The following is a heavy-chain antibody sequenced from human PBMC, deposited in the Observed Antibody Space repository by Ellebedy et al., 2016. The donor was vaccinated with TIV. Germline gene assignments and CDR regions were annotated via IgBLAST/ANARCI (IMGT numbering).Heavy chain of an antibody. J-gene: IGHJ4*02. V-gene: IGHV4-34*01. Sequence: SETLSLTXAVYGGTFSGYYWSWIRQPPGKGLEWIGEINHSGSTNYNPSLKSRVTISIDTSKNQFSLKLTSVTAADTAVYYCAREVDYYFDSWGQGTLVAVSS. CDR3: AREVDYYFDS. CDR2: INHSGST. D-gene: IGHD3-9*01. CDR1: GGTFSGYY.